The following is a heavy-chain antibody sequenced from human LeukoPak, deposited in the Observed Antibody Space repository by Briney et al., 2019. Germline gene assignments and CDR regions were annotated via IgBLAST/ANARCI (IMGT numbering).Heavy chain of an antibody. J-gene: IGHJ4*02. CDR1: GGSGSSGRYY. D-gene: IGHD3-22*01. CDR2: IYYNGSF. CDR3: ARGPYYYDSSGYYRLKYYFDY. Sequence: SETLSLTCTVSGGSGSSGRYYWGWIRQPPGKGLDYNIYYNGSFNYHPSLKSRVTISVDTSKNQFSLKLSSVTAADTAVYYCARGPYYYDSSGYYRLKYYFDYWGQGTLVTVSS. V-gene: IGHV4-61*01.